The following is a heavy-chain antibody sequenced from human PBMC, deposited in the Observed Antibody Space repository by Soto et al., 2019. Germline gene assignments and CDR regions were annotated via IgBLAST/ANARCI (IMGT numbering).Heavy chain of an antibody. V-gene: IGHV1-69*13. Sequence: GASVKVSCKASGGTFSSYAISWVRQAPGQGLEWMGGIIPIFGTANYAQKFQGRVTITADESTSTAYMELSSLRSEDTAVYYCARDPIADRNYYYYAMDVWGQGTTVTVSS. CDR3: ARDPIADRNYYYYAMDV. D-gene: IGHD6-13*01. CDR2: IIPIFGTA. CDR1: GGTFSSYA. J-gene: IGHJ6*02.